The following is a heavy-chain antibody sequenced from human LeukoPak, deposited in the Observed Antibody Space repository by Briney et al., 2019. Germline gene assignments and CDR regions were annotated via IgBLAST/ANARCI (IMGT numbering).Heavy chain of an antibody. CDR2: FIPIFGTT. D-gene: IGHD6-13*01. CDR3: ARHQEAAAASGYFDY. J-gene: IGHJ4*02. V-gene: IGHV1-69*13. Sequence: AVKVSCKASGSTLSSDSISWVRQAPGLGLEWMGSFIPIFGTTNFAQKFRGRVTITADESTDTAYMELSSLKSDDTAMYYCARHQEAAAASGYFDYWGQGTLLTVSS. CDR1: GSTLSSDS.